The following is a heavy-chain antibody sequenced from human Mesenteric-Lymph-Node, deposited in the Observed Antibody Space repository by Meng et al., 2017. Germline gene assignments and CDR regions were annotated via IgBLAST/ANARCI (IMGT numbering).Heavy chain of an antibody. V-gene: IGHV3-33*01. J-gene: IGHJ3*02. CDR3: ARETLNTVGSLAAFDT. CDR2: IWPDGRTK. CDR1: GSSFNSYV. D-gene: IGHD4-23*01. Sequence: GGSLRLSCVVSGSSFNSYVTHWVRQAPGKGLEWVALIWPDGRTKEYGASVKGRFTISRDNSKNTLYLQVDSLRAEDSAVYYCARETLNTVGSLAAFDTWGRGEMVTVSS.